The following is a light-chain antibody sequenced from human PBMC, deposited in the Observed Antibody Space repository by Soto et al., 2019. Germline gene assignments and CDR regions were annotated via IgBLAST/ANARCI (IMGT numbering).Light chain of an antibody. CDR2: EVS. J-gene: IGLJ2*01. Sequence: QSALTQRASVSGSPGQSITISCTGTSSDVGGYNYVSWYQQHTGKAPKLMIYEVSNRPSGVSNRFSGSKSGNTASLTIFGLQAEDEADYYCSSYTSSSPVVFGGGTKLTVL. V-gene: IGLV2-14*01. CDR1: SSDVGGYNY. CDR3: SSYTSSSPVV.